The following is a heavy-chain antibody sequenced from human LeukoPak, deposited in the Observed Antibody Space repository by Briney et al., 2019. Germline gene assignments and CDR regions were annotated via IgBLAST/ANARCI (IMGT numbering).Heavy chain of an antibody. CDR2: IYYSGST. Sequence: PAETLSLTCTVSGGSISSSSYYWGWIRQPPGKGLEWIGSIYYSGSTYYNLSLKSRVTISVDTSKNQFSLKLSSVTAADTAVYYCARTPRGLAARLGLRLDYWGQGTLVTVSS. J-gene: IGHJ4*02. CDR1: GGSISSSSYY. CDR3: ARTPRGLAARLGLRLDY. D-gene: IGHD6-6*01. V-gene: IGHV4-39*07.